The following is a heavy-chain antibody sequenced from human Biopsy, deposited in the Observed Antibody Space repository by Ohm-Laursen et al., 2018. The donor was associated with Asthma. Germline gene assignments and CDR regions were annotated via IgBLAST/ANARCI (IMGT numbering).Heavy chain of an antibody. V-gene: IGHV4-31*03. CDR2: IYYSGST. CDR3: ARDLSGYCTSSACYGLDS. D-gene: IGHD2-8*01. CDR1: GGSINIGDYY. Sequence: SDTLSLTCTVSGGSINIGDYYWSWIRQHPVKGLEWIGYIYYSGSTYYNPSLKSRVSISLDTSKNQFSLSLTSVTAADTAVYYCARDLSGYCTSSACYGLDSWGQGTLVTVSS. J-gene: IGHJ5*01.